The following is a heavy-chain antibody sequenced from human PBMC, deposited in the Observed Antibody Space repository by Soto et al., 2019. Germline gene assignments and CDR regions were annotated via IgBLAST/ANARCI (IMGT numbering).Heavy chain of an antibody. Sequence: SETLSLTCTVSGGSISSSSHYWGWIRQPPGKGLEWIGSIYYSGSTYYNPSLKSRVTISVDTSKNQFSLKLSSVTAADTAVYYCAGLGYSYGPIDHWGQGTLVTVSS. V-gene: IGHV4-39*01. D-gene: IGHD5-18*01. CDR1: GGSISSSSHY. J-gene: IGHJ4*02. CDR3: AGLGYSYGPIDH. CDR2: IYYSGST.